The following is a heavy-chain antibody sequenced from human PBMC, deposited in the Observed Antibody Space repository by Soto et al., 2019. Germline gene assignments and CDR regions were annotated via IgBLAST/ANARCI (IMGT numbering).Heavy chain of an antibody. CDR1: GFTFSSYS. CDR2: ISSSSSYI. J-gene: IGHJ1*01. Sequence: EVQLVESGGGLVKPGGSLRLSCAASGFTFSSYSMNWVRQAPGKGLEWVSSISSSSSYIYYADSVKGRFTISRDNAKNSLYLQMHSLRAEDTAVYYCARDGYCSGGSCSTAGYFQHWGQGTLVTVSS. D-gene: IGHD2-15*01. CDR3: ARDGYCSGGSCSTAGYFQH. V-gene: IGHV3-21*01.